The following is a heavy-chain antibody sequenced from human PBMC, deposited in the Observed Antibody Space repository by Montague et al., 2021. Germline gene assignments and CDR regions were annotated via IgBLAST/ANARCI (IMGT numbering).Heavy chain of an antibody. V-gene: IGHV4-31*02. Sequence: SGSTYYNPSLKSRVPISVDTSQNQFSLNLNSVTAADTAVYYCARVGATVTATFDFWCQGTLVNVSS. CDR3: ARVGATVTATFDF. J-gene: IGHJ4*02. D-gene: IGHD4-17*01. CDR2: SGST.